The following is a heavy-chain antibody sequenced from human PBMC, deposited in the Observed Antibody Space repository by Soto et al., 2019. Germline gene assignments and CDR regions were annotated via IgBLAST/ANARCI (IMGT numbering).Heavy chain of an antibody. V-gene: IGHV1-18*01. D-gene: IGHD6-19*01. J-gene: IGHJ5*02. CDR2: ISAYNGNT. CDR1: GYTFTSYG. CDR3: ATDPGIAVASGANWFDP. Sequence: QVQLVQSGAEVKKPGASVKVSCKASGYTFTSYGISWVRQAPGQGLEWMGWISAYNGNTNYAQKLQGRVTMTTDTSTSTAYMELRSLSSDDTAVYYCATDPGIAVASGANWFDPWGQGTLVTVSS.